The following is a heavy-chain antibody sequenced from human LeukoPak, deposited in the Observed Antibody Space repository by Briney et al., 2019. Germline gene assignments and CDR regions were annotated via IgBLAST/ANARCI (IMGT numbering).Heavy chain of an antibody. J-gene: IGHJ4*02. V-gene: IGHV1-46*01. CDR1: GYIFTSYF. CDR3: ARQYSSSWSPPY. Sequence: ASVKVSCKASGYIFTSYFMHWVRQAPGQGLEWMGLINPSGGSTRYAQKFQGRVTMTRNTSISTAYMELSSLRSEDTAVYYCARQYSSSWSPPYWGQGTLVTVSS. D-gene: IGHD6-13*01. CDR2: INPSGGST.